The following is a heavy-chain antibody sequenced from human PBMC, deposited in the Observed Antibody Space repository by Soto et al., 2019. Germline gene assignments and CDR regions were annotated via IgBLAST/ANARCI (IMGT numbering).Heavy chain of an antibody. CDR2: VKRNIDGGTT. CDR1: GLTFSENW. J-gene: IGHJ4*02. V-gene: IGHV3-15*01. Sequence: EVQLVEAGGGLVNPGGSLRISCAASGLTFSENWMNWVRQAPGERLEWVGRVKRNIDGGTTEYAASVRGRFTISRDDSKATVYLQMNSLKSEDTAVYYCTVDPWRSCGPTHDYWCPGTLVIVSS. D-gene: IGHD1-26*01. CDR3: TVDPWRSCGPTHDY.